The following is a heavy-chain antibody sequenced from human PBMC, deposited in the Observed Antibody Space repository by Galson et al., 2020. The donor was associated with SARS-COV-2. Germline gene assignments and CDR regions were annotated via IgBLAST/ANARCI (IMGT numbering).Heavy chain of an antibody. CDR1: GFPFSSHG. CDR3: AKGGSSWTYLDY. Sequence: GSLRLSCATSGFPFSSHGMHWVRQAPGKGLEWVAVISYDGSNKYYADSVKGRFTISRDNSKNTVSLQMNSLRGEDTAVYHCAKGGSSWTYLDYWGQGTLVTVSS. CDR2: ISYDGSNK. V-gene: IGHV3-30*18. J-gene: IGHJ4*02. D-gene: IGHD6-13*01.